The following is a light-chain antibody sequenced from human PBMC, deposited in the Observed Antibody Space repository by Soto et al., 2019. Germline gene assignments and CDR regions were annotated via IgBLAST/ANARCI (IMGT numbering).Light chain of an antibody. CDR1: QSVSSY. V-gene: IGKV3-11*01. J-gene: IGKJ3*01. CDR2: DAS. CDR3: QQRSNWPRT. Sequence: EIVLTQSPATLSLSPGDRATLSCRARQSVSSYLAWYQQKPGQAPRLLIYDASNRATGIPARFSGSGSGTDFTLTIISLEPEDFAVDYCQQRSNWPRTFGPGTKVDIK.